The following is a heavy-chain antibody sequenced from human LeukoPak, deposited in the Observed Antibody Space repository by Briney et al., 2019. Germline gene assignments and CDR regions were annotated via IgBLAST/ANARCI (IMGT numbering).Heavy chain of an antibody. V-gene: IGHV3-21*01. CDR2: ICNSRIYI. CDR3: ARDVGWGFGGVIDSDYYFDY. CDR1: GFTFISYS. D-gene: IGHD3-16*02. J-gene: IGHJ4*02. Sequence: AESLILYCSASGFTFISYSMNWVRQAPGEGLEGVSSICNSRIYIYYADSVNGRFIISRDNAKNSLYLQMNSLRAEETAVYYCARDVGWGFGGVIDSDYYFDYWGQGTLVTVSS.